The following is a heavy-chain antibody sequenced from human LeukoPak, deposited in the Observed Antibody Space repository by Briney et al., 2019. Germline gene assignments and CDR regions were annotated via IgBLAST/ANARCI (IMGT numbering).Heavy chain of an antibody. V-gene: IGHV4-59*01. J-gene: IGHJ6*03. Sequence: SETLSLTCTVSGGSISSYYWSWIRQPPGKGLEWIGYIYYSGSTNYNPSLKSRVTISVDTSKNQFSLKLSSVTAADTAVYYCARVTEYSSGWYGAEDYYYMDVWGKGTTVTVSS. D-gene: IGHD6-19*01. CDR3: ARVTEYSSGWYGAEDYYYMDV. CDR1: GGSISSYY. CDR2: IYYSGST.